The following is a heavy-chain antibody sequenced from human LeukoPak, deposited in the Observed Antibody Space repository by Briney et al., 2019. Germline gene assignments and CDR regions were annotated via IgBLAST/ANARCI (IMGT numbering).Heavy chain of an antibody. Sequence: PGGSLRLSCAASGFTFSSYWMHWVRQAPGKGLVWVSRINSDGSSTSYADSVKGRFTISRDNAKGSLYLQMNSLRVEDTAVYYCALLAVASDFDYWGQGALVTVSS. J-gene: IGHJ4*02. CDR1: GFTFSSYW. CDR2: INSDGSST. CDR3: ALLAVASDFDY. V-gene: IGHV3-74*01. D-gene: IGHD6-19*01.